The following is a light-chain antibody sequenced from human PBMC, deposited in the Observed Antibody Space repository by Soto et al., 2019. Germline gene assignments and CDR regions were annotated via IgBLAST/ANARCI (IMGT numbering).Light chain of an antibody. CDR1: SSNIGSNY. V-gene: IGLV1-47*02. CDR3: AAWDDRLSGPV. Sequence: QSLLTQPPSASGTPGQRVTISCSGSSSNIGSNYIYWYQQIPGTAPTIVIYTNNQRPSGVPDRFSGSKSGTSASLAISGLRSEDEAVYYCAAWDDRLSGPVFGGGTKLTVL. CDR2: TNN. J-gene: IGLJ2*01.